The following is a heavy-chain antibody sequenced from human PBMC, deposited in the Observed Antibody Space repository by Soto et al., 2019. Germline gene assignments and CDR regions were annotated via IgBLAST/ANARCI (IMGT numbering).Heavy chain of an antibody. CDR3: ARKRWGWGIAVAVSYYYYFMDV. CDR2: INHSGST. J-gene: IGHJ6*03. Sequence: QVQLQQWGAGLLKPSETLSLTCAVYGGSFSGYYWSWIRQPPGKGLEWIGEINHSGSTNYNPSLKSRVTISVDTSKNQFSLKLSSVTAADTAVYYCARKRWGWGIAVAVSYYYYFMDVWGKGTTVTVSS. D-gene: IGHD6-19*01. CDR1: GGSFSGYY. V-gene: IGHV4-34*01.